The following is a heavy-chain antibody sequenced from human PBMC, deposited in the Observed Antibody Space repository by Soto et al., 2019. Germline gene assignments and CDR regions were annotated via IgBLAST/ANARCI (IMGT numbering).Heavy chain of an antibody. D-gene: IGHD2-15*01. Sequence: PGGSLRLSCAASGFTFSSYAMSWVRQAPGKGLEWVSAISGSGGSTYYADSVKGRFTISRDNSKNTLYLQMNSLRAEDTAVYYCAKDSTRRGSLRDFIVVVVAATGFDYWGQGTLVTVSS. CDR1: GFTFSSYA. CDR2: ISGSGGST. CDR3: AKDSTRRGSLRDFIVVVVAATGFDY. J-gene: IGHJ4*02. V-gene: IGHV3-23*01.